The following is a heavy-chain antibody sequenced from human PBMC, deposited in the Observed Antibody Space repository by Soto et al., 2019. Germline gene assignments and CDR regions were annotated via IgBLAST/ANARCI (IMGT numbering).Heavy chain of an antibody. J-gene: IGHJ6*02. D-gene: IGHD3-16*02. CDR2: INHSGST. CDR3: ARNSDYVRGSYSYGVGYGMDV. CDR1: GGSFSGYY. V-gene: IGHV4-34*01. Sequence: SETLSLTCAVYGGSFSGYYWSWIRQPPGKGLEWIGEINHSGSTNYNPSLKSRVTISVDTSKNQFSLKLSSVTAADTAVYYCARNSDYVRGSYSYGVGYGMDVWGQGTTVTVSS.